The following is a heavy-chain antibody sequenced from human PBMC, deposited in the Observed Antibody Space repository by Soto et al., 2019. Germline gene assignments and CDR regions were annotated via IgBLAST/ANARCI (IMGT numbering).Heavy chain of an antibody. Sequence: ASVKVSCKASGYTFTGYYMHWVRQAPGQGLEWMGWINPNSGATKYAQKFRGRATMTRDTSITTAYMELKMLTSDDTAVYYCARQLAYCGGDCFTEPVDYWGQGTLVTVS. J-gene: IGHJ4*02. V-gene: IGHV1-2*02. CDR2: INPNSGAT. CDR1: GYTFTGYY. CDR3: ARQLAYCGGDCFTEPVDY. D-gene: IGHD2-21*02.